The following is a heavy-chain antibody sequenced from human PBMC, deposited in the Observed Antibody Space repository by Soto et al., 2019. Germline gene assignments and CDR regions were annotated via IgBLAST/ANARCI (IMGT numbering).Heavy chain of an antibody. J-gene: IGHJ6*02. CDR3: ARDQNGPSVGASSPRIHYYYYGMDV. Sequence: ASVKVSCKASGYTFTSYYMHWVRQAPGQGLEWMGIINPSGGSTSYAQKFQGRVTMTRDTSTSTVYMELSSLRSEDTAVYYCARDQNGPSVGASSPRIHYYYYGMDVWGQGTTVTVSS. D-gene: IGHD1-26*01. CDR1: GYTFTSYY. CDR2: INPSGGST. V-gene: IGHV1-46*01.